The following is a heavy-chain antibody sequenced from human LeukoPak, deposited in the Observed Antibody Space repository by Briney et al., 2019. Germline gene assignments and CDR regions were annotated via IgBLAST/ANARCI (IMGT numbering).Heavy chain of an antibody. Sequence: GGSLTLSCAASGFTFSSYALHWGRQAPGKGLEWVSLISFDGSNKYYADSVKGRFTISRDNSKNTLHLQMNNLRPEDTALYYCVRGIGLSSGWYEFDYWGQGTLVTVSS. CDR2: ISFDGSNK. V-gene: IGHV3-30-3*01. J-gene: IGHJ4*02. CDR3: VRGIGLSSGWYEFDY. CDR1: GFTFSSYA. D-gene: IGHD6-19*01.